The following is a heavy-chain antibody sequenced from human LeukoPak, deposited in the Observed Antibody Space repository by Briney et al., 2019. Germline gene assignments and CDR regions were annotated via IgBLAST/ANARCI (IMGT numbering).Heavy chain of an antibody. CDR1: GYTFTSYY. J-gene: IGHJ4*02. V-gene: IGHV1-46*01. CDR3: ARDRFESKGRYYDFWSGNPHSDY. Sequence: AAVKVSCKASGYTFTSYYMHWVRQAPGQGLEWMGIINPSGGSTSYAQKFQGRVTMTRDTSTSTVYMELSSLSSEDTAVYYCARDRFESKGRYYDFWSGNPHSDYWGQGTLVTVSS. D-gene: IGHD3-3*01. CDR2: INPSGGST.